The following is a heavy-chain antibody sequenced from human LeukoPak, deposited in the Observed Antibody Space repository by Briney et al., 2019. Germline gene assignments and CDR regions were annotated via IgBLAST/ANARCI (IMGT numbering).Heavy chain of an antibody. Sequence: PGGSLRLSCAVSGFSISNYWMTWVRQAPGKGLEWVAVISYDGSNKYYADSVKGRFTISRDNSKNTLYLQMNSLRAEDTAVYYCAKARNDFWSGYYTPLYFDYWGQGTLVTVSS. CDR2: ISYDGSNK. J-gene: IGHJ4*02. CDR3: AKARNDFWSGYYTPLYFDY. V-gene: IGHV3-30*18. CDR1: GFSISNYW. D-gene: IGHD3-3*01.